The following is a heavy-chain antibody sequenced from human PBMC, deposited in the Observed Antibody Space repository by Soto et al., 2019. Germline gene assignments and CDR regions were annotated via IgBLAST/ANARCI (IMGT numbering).Heavy chain of an antibody. V-gene: IGHV5-51*01. Sequence: GESLKTYFQGPGNTFTSHWIDWVRQMPGKGMEWMGIIHVGDSENRYSPPFEGQVIISADKSISTAYLQWSSLTASDTAMYYCASQYCSSGSCYFDYWGQGTLVTVSS. J-gene: IGHJ4*02. D-gene: IGHD2-15*01. CDR2: IHVGDSEN. CDR3: ASQYCSSGSCYFDY. CDR1: GNTFTSHW.